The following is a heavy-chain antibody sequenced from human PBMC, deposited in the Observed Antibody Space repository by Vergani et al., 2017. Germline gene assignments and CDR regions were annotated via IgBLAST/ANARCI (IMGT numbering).Heavy chain of an antibody. V-gene: IGHV3-11*06. Sequence: QVQLVESGGGLVKPGGSLRLSCAASGFTFSDYYMSWIRQAPGKGLEWVSSISSSSSYIYYADSVKGRFTISRDNAKNSLYLQMNSLRAEDTAVYYCARDDRYCSSTSCYNYYYYGMDVWGQGP. D-gene: IGHD2-2*02. CDR1: GFTFSDYY. CDR2: ISSSSSYI. J-gene: IGHJ6*02. CDR3: ARDDRYCSSTSCYNYYYYGMDV.